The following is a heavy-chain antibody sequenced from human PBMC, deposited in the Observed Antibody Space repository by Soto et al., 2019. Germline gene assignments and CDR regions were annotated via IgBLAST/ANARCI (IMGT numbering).Heavy chain of an antibody. CDR3: AKVTYYDSTPDYGMDV. V-gene: IGHV3-30*18. CDR1: GFTFSSYG. J-gene: IGHJ6*02. D-gene: IGHD3-22*01. CDR2: ISYDGSNK. Sequence: QVQLVESGGGVVQPGRSLRLSCAASGFTFSSYGMHWVPQAPGKGLEWVAVISYDGSNKYYADSVKGRFTISRDNSKNTLYLQLSSLIAEDTAVYYCAKVTYYDSTPDYGMDVWGQGTTVTVSS.